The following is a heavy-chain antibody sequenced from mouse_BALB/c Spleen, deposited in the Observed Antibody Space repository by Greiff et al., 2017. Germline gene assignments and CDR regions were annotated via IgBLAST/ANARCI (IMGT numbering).Heavy chain of an antibody. Sequence: VQLQQPGAELVRPGASVKLSCKASGYTFTSYWINWVKQRPGQGLEWIGNIYPSDSYTNYNQKFKDKATLTVDKSSSTAYMQLSSPTSEDSAVYYCTRGANWDDYWGQGTTLTVSS. D-gene: IGHD4-1*01. J-gene: IGHJ2*01. CDR2: IYPSDSYT. CDR1: GYTFTSYW. V-gene: IGHV1-69*02. CDR3: TRGANWDDY.